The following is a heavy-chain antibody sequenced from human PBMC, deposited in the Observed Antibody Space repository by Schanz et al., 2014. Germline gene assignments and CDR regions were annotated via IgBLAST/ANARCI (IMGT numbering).Heavy chain of an antibody. CDR2: INPNSGAT. J-gene: IGHJ4*02. CDR1: GYTFTGYY. D-gene: IGHD2-8*02. Sequence: QVQLVQSGAEVKKPGASVKVSCQASGYTFTGYYMHWVRQAPGQGLEWMGQINPNSGATIYAQNFQRRVPMTRDTSISTAYMELSRLRSDDTAVYYCARGLVRYFAYWGQGTTVIVSS. CDR3: ARGLVRYFAY. V-gene: IGHV1-2*06.